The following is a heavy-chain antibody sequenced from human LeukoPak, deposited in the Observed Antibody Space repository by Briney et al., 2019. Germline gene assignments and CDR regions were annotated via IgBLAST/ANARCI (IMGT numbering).Heavy chain of an antibody. CDR2: IRRKAYGSTT. Sequence: PGGSLRLSCTASGFTLGDYALSWVRQAEGKGMEWVGFIRRKAYGSTTEYAASVKGRFTISRDDSKSIAYLQMNSLKTEDTAVYYCTPTYYDILTGSTTDAFDIWGQGTMVTVSS. V-gene: IGHV3-49*04. J-gene: IGHJ3*02. D-gene: IGHD3-9*01. CDR1: GFTLGDYA. CDR3: TPTYYDILTGSTTDAFDI.